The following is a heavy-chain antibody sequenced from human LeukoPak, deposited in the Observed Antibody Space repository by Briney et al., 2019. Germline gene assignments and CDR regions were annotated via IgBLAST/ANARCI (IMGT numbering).Heavy chain of an antibody. Sequence: SETLSLTCTVSGASISRYFWNWIRQPPGKELEWIGYISSGGSTNYNPSLKSRVTISIDTSKDQFSLKLTSATAADAAVYYCARGDDYKSTLFDYWGQGTLVTVSS. CDR3: ARGDDYKSTLFDY. J-gene: IGHJ4*02. CDR1: GASISRYF. V-gene: IGHV4-59*01. D-gene: IGHD5-12*01. CDR2: ISSGGST.